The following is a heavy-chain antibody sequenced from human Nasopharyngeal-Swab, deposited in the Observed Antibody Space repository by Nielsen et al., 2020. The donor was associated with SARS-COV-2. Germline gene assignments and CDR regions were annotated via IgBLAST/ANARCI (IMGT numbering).Heavy chain of an antibody. CDR2: INPNSGGT. V-gene: IGHV1-2*06. J-gene: IGHJ6*02. Sequence: WVRQAPGQGLEWMGRINPNSGGTNYAQKFQGRVTMTRDTSISTAYMKLSRLRSDDTAVYYCARVGPSGYYYGMDVWGQGTTVTVSS. D-gene: IGHD6-25*01. CDR3: ARVGPSGYYYGMDV.